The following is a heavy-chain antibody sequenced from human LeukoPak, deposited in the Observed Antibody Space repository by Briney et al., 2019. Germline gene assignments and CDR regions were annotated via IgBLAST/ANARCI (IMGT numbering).Heavy chain of an antibody. J-gene: IGHJ4*02. CDR3: ARPGRGTAY. Sequence: GGSLRHSCAASRFTFSSYWMSWVRPAPGKGVEWLANIKQDGSEKYYVDSVKGRFTISRDNAKNSLYLQMNSLRVEDTAVYYCARPGRGTAYWGQGTLVTVSP. CDR1: RFTFSSYW. D-gene: IGHD3-16*01. V-gene: IGHV3-7*01. CDR2: IKQDGSEK.